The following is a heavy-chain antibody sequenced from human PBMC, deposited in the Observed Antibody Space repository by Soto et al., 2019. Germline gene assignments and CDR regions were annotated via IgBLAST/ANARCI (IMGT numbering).Heavy chain of an antibody. CDR2: ISGSGDST. J-gene: IGHJ3*02. D-gene: IGHD3-3*01. CDR3: AKDPSEWPGTSDAFDI. Sequence: GGSLRLSCAASGFTFSSYAMSWVRQAPGKGLEWVSAISGSGDSTYYADSVKGRFTISRDNSKNTLYLQMNSLRAEDTAVYYCAKDPSEWPGTSDAFDIWGQGTMVTVSS. CDR1: GFTFSSYA. V-gene: IGHV3-23*01.